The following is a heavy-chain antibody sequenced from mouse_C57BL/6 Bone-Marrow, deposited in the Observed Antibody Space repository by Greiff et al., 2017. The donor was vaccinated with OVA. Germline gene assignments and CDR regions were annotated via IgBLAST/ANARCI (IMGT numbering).Heavy chain of an antibody. CDR3: ARRSGLGRFYWHFDV. D-gene: IGHD4-1*01. J-gene: IGHJ1*03. CDR1: GYSFTDYN. Sequence: VHVKQSGPELVKPGASVKISCKASGYSFTDYNMNWVKQSNGRSLEWIGVINPNYGTTSYNQKFKGKATLTVDQSSSTAYMQLNSLTSEDSAVYYCARRSGLGRFYWHFDVWGTGTTVTVSS. V-gene: IGHV1-39*01. CDR2: INPNYGTT.